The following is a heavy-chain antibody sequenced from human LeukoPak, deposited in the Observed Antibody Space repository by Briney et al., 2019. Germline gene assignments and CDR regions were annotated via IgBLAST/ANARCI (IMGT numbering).Heavy chain of an antibody. D-gene: IGHD6-19*01. CDR3: ADSPRSVWHYFDS. J-gene: IGHJ4*02. Sequence: PGRSLRLSCAASGFTFSSYNIHWVRQALGKGLEWVAVISYDGSNKYYADSVKGRFTISRDNSKNTMYLQMNSLRAEDTAVYYCADSPRSVWHYFDSWGQGTLVTVSS. CDR2: ISYDGSNK. CDR1: GFTFSSYN. V-gene: IGHV3-30*03.